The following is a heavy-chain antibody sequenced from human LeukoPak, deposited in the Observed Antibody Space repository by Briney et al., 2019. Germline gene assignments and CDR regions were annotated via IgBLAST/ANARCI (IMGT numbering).Heavy chain of an antibody. CDR2: ISLTGLT. D-gene: IGHD1-26*01. V-gene: IGHV4-4*02. J-gene: IGHJ4*02. CDR1: GGSISNTNW. Sequence: SGTLSLTCGVSGGSISNTNWWSWVSQPPGQGLEWIGEISLTGLTHYNPSLESRVTMSLDKSKNHLSLNLTSVTAADTAVYYCSRESGAFSPFGYWGQGTLVTVSS. CDR3: SRESGAFSPFGY.